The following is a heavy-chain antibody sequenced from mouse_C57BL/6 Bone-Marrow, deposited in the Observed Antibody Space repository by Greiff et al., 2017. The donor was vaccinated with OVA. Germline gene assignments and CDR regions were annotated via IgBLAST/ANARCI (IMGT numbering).Heavy chain of an antibody. CDR3: ARDPGTGTRAMDY. V-gene: IGHV5-4*01. D-gene: IGHD4-1*01. Sequence: EVKLVESGGGLVKPGGSLKLSCAASGFTFSSYAMSWVRQTPEKRLEWVATISDGGSYTYYPDNVKGRFTISRDNAKNNLYLQMSHLKSEDTAMYYCARDPGTGTRAMDYWGQGTSVTVSS. CDR2: ISDGGSYT. J-gene: IGHJ4*01. CDR1: GFTFSSYA.